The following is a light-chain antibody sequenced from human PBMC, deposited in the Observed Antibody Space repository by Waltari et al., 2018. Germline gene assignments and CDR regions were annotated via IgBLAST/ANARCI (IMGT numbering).Light chain of an antibody. CDR2: WAS. CDR3: QQYYSTPCT. V-gene: IGKV4-1*01. CDR1: QSVLYSSNNKNY. J-gene: IGKJ4*01. Sequence: DIVMTQSPDSLAVSLGERVTINCKSSQSVLYSSNNKNYLAWYQQKPGQPPKLLIYWASTRESGVPDRFSGSGSGTDFTLTISSLQAEDVAVYYCQQYYSTPCTFGGGTKVEIK.